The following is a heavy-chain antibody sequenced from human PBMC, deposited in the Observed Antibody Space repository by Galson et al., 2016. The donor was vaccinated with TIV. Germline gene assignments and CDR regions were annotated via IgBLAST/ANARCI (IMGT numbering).Heavy chain of an antibody. V-gene: IGHV3-11*06. Sequence: SLRLSCAASGFTFGDYYMTWIRQAPGQGLEWVASISSTGDYTYYAGSVKGRFTISRDSAKNSLYAQMDSLRAEDSAVYFCARDLGDTSTFYVGDCYLDALDIWGQGAMVTVSS. CDR2: ISSTGDYT. CDR1: GFTFGDYY. D-gene: IGHD2-21*02. CDR3: ARDLGDTSTFYVGDCYLDALDI. J-gene: IGHJ3*02.